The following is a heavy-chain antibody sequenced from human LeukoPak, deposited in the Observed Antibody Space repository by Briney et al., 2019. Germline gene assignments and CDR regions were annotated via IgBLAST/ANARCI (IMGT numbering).Heavy chain of an antibody. CDR2: IYPGDSDT. V-gene: IGHV5-51*01. D-gene: IGHD6-13*01. Sequence: GESLKISCKGSGYSFTSYWIGWVRQMPGKGLEWMGIIYPGDSDTRYSPSFQGQVTISADKSISTAYLQWSSLTATDTAMYYCARHLYSSSWSLYYYYYMDVWGKGTTVTVSS. J-gene: IGHJ6*03. CDR1: GYSFTSYW. CDR3: ARHLYSSSWSLYYYYYMDV.